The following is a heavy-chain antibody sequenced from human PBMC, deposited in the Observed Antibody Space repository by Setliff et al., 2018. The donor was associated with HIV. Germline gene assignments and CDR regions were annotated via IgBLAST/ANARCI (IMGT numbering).Heavy chain of an antibody. D-gene: IGHD6-19*01. Sequence: ASVKVSCKSSGYTFTAYGLSWVRQAPGQGLEWMGWIATYSDETSYAQNLQGRVTMTTDTSTNTAYLELRSLRFDDTAVYFCAKLGSGWSDSYYYAMDVWGQGTTVTVSS. CDR3: AKLGSGWSDSYYYAMDV. V-gene: IGHV1-18*01. CDR1: GYTFTAYG. CDR2: IATYSDET. J-gene: IGHJ6*02.